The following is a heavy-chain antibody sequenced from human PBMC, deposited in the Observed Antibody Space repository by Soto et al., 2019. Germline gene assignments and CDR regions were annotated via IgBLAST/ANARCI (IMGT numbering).Heavy chain of an antibody. D-gene: IGHD3-10*01. J-gene: IGHJ4*02. Sequence: QVQLVESGGGVVQPGRSLRLSCAASGFTFSSYARHWVGQAPGKGLEWVAVISYDGSNKYYADSVKGRFTISRDNSKNTLYLQMNSLRAEDTAVYYCARDRAMVRGVISYWGQGTLVTVSS. CDR1: GFTFSSYA. CDR3: ARDRAMVRGVISY. V-gene: IGHV3-30-3*01. CDR2: ISYDGSNK.